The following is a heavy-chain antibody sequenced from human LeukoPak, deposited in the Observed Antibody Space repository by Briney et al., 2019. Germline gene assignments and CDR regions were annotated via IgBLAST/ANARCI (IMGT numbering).Heavy chain of an antibody. D-gene: IGHD7-27*01. CDR2: ISSSSYI. J-gene: IGHJ4*02. V-gene: IGHV3-21*01. CDR3: ARLTGTSDY. CDR1: GFTFSSYS. Sequence: GGSLRLSCAASGFTFSSYSMNWVRQAPGKGLEWVSSISSSSYIYYADSVKGRFTISRDNAKNSLYLQMNSLRAEDTAVCYCARLTGTSDYWGQGALVTVSS.